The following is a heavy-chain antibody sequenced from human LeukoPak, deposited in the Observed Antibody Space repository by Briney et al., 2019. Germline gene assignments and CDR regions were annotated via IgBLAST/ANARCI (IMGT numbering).Heavy chain of an antibody. CDR1: GITFSNYA. Sequence: PGGSLRLSCAASGITFSNYAMHWVRQAPGKGLEWVSGISWNGGNIGYADSVKGRFIISRDNARNSLYLQMNSLRAEDMALYYCAKGGIAVAGTWFDPWGQGTLVTVSS. V-gene: IGHV3-9*03. J-gene: IGHJ5*02. D-gene: IGHD6-19*01. CDR3: AKGGIAVAGTWFDP. CDR2: ISWNGGNI.